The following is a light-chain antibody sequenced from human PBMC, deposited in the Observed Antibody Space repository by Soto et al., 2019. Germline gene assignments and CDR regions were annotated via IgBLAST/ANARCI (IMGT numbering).Light chain of an antibody. CDR2: DAS. CDR3: QQFSSYPLT. V-gene: IGKV3-20*01. J-gene: IGKJ4*01. CDR1: QTVSSNY. Sequence: EYVLTQSPGTLSLSPGERATLXXRASQTVSSNYLAWYQQKPGQAPRFXIYDASTRATGIPDRFSGGGSGTDFTLTISRLEPEDFAVYYCQQFSSYPLTFGGGTKVDIK.